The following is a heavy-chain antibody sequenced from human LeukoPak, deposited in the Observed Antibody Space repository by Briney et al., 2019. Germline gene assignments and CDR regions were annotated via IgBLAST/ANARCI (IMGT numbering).Heavy chain of an antibody. D-gene: IGHD2-2*01. V-gene: IGHV3-7*01. CDR1: GFTFSSYW. CDR3: AKIYCTSTDCYYDY. J-gene: IGHJ4*02. CDR2: IKQDGSAK. Sequence: PGGSLRLSCAASGFTFSSYWMSWVRQAPGKGLEWVANIKQDGSAKYYMDSVKGRFTISRDGAKNSLYLQMNSLRAEDTAVYYCAKIYCTSTDCYYDYWGQGTLVTVSS.